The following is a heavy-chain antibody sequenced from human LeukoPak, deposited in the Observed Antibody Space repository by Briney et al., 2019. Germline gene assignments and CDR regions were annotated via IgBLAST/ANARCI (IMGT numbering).Heavy chain of an antibody. J-gene: IGHJ4*02. Sequence: LAGGSLRLSCVASGFTFSIYAMIWVRQAPGKGLEWVSAISATNGNTYYADSVKGRFTISRDNSKFMLYLQMNSLRAEDTAVYYCAKDLSYGYKDWGQGTLVTVSS. CDR3: AKDLSYGYKD. V-gene: IGHV3-23*01. CDR2: ISATNGNT. CDR1: GFTFSIYA. D-gene: IGHD3-16*01.